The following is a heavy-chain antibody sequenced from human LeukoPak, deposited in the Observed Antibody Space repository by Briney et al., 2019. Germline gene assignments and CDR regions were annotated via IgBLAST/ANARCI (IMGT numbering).Heavy chain of an antibody. J-gene: IGHJ5*02. V-gene: IGHV4-34*01. CDR3: ARGRVELHGGEANWFDP. CDR1: GGSFSGYY. Sequence: PSETLSLTCAVYGGSFSGYYWSWIRQPPGKGLEWIGEINHSGSTNYNPSLKSRVTISVDTSKNQFSLKLSSVTAADTAVYYCARGRVELHGGEANWFDPWGQGTLVTVSS. D-gene: IGHD1-7*01. CDR2: INHSGST.